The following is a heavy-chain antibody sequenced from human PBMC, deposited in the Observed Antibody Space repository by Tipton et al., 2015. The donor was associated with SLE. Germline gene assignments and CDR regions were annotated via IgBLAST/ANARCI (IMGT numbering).Heavy chain of an antibody. D-gene: IGHD1-26*01. V-gene: IGHV3-30*02. J-gene: IGHJ4*02. CDR2: IRYDGSNK. CDR1: GFTFSSYG. Sequence: SLRLSCAASGFTFSSYGMHWVRQAPGKGLEWVAFIRYDGSNKYYADSVKGRFTISRDNSKNTLYLQMNSLRAEDTAVYYCAKAFVGARPFDYWGQGTLVTVSS. CDR3: AKAFVGARPFDY.